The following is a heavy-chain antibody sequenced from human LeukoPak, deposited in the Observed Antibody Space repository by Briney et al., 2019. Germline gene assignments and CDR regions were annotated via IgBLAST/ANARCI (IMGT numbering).Heavy chain of an antibody. V-gene: IGHV1-69*02. J-gene: IGHJ4*02. CDR3: ARSQDYDSSGYYCDY. CDR2: IIPILGIA. CDR1: GYTFTSYY. D-gene: IGHD3-22*01. Sequence: ASVKVSCKASGYTFTSYYMHWVRQAPGQGLEWMGRIIPILGIANYAQKFQGRVTITADKSTSTAYMELSSLRSEDTAVYYCARSQDYDSSGYYCDYWGQGTLVTVSS.